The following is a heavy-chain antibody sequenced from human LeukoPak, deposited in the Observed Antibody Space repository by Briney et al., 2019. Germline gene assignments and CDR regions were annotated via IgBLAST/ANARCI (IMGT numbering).Heavy chain of an antibody. CDR3: ARDPDYGSGTDY. Sequence: PGGSLRLSCAASGFTVSSNYMSWVRQAPGKGLEWVAVISYDGSNKYYADSVKGRFTISRDNSKNSLYLQMNSLRAEDTAVYYCARDPDYGSGTDYWGQGTLVTVSS. CDR1: GFTVSSNY. J-gene: IGHJ4*02. V-gene: IGHV3-30*03. D-gene: IGHD3-10*01. CDR2: ISYDGSNK.